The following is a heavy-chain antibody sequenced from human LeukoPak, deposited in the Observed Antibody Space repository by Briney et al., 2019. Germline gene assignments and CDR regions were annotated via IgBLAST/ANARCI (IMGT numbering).Heavy chain of an antibody. D-gene: IGHD6-19*01. CDR2: IIPIFGTA. Sequence: PVKVSCKASGGTFSSYAISWVRQAPGQGLEWMGRIIPIFGTANYAQKFQGRVTITTDESTTTAYMELSSLRSEDTAVYYCARGLPSSGLVYWGQGTLVTVSS. CDR1: GGTFSSYA. J-gene: IGHJ4*02. CDR3: ARGLPSSGLVY. V-gene: IGHV1-69*05.